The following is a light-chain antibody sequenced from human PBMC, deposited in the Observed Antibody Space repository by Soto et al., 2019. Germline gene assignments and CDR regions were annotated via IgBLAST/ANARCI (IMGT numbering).Light chain of an antibody. J-gene: IGLJ2*01. CDR1: SSDIGSYTL. Sequence: QSALTQPASLSGSPGQSITISCTGTSSDIGSYTLVSWYQQHPGKAPKLLLFEVNRRLSGISYRFSGSKSGNTASLTISGLQAEDEADYYCSSFAGRSTPVLFGRGTKVTVL. V-gene: IGLV2-23*02. CDR2: EVN. CDR3: SSFAGRSTPVL.